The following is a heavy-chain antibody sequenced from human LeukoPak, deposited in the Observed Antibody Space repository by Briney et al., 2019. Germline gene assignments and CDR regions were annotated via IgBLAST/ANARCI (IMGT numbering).Heavy chain of an antibody. CDR3: ARAMRVDRFFDY. CDR1: GGSFNSGSYY. J-gene: IGHJ4*02. CDR2: IYTSGST. D-gene: IGHD5-12*01. Sequence: SETLSLTCTVSGGSFNSGSYYWSWIRQPAGKGLEWVGRIYTSGSTNYNPSLKSRVTISVDTSKNQFSLQLTSVTAADTAVYYCARAMRVDRFFDYWGQGILVTDSS. V-gene: IGHV4-61*02.